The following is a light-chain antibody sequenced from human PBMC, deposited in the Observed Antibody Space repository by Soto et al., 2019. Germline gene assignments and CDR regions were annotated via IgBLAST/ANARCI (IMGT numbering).Light chain of an antibody. Sequence: QLVLTQPPSASGTPGQRVTISCSGSNYNIGSNTVNWYQQLPGTAPKLLISYDNLRPSGVPDRISGSKSGTSASLAISGLQSDDEADYYCAAWDDSLKGRVFGTGTKVTVL. CDR2: YDN. CDR1: NYNIGSNT. J-gene: IGLJ1*01. CDR3: AAWDDSLKGRV. V-gene: IGLV1-44*01.